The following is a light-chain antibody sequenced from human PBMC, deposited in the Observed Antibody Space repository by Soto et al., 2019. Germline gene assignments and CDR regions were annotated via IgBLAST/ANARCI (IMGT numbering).Light chain of an antibody. CDR2: AAS. CDR1: QGISSW. CDR3: QQANSFPII. Sequence: DIQLSQSPSSLSSSVVDIVPITFLASQGISSWLAWYQQKPGKAPKLLIYAASSLQSGVPSRFSGSGSGTDFTLTISSLQPEDFATYYCQQANSFPIIFGQGTRLEIK. V-gene: IGKV1D-12*01. J-gene: IGKJ5*01.